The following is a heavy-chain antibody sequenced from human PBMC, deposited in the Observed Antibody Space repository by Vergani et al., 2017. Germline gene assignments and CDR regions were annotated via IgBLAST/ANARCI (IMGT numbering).Heavy chain of an antibody. V-gene: IGHV4-61*02. CDR1: GGSISSGSYY. CDR3: ARGSNDYVWGTYRNGMDV. CDR2: IYTSGST. Sequence: QVQLQESGPGLVKPSQTLSLTCTVSGGSISSGSYYWSWIRQPAGKGLEWIGRIYTSGSTNYNPSLKSRVTISVDTSKNQFSLKLSSVTAADTAVYYCARGSNDYVWGTYRNGMDVWGQGTLVTVSS. J-gene: IGHJ6*02. D-gene: IGHD3-16*01.